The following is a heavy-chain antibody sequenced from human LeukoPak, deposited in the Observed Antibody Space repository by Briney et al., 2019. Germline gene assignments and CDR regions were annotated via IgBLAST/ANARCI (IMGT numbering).Heavy chain of an antibody. D-gene: IGHD5-24*01. CDR2: IYYSGNT. V-gene: IGHV4-59*11. CDR1: GGSLSSHY. Sequence: SETLSLTFPVSGGSLSSHYWSWIRQPPWKGLEWIGYIYYSGNTNYNPSLKSQVTISVDTANNQHSLKLSSVTAADTAVYYCARDILYRRWPGFFDYGGQGTLVTVSS. J-gene: IGHJ4*02. CDR3: ARDILYRRWPGFFDY.